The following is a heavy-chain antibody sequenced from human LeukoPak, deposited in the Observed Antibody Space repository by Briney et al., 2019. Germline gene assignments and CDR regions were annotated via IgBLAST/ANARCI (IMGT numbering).Heavy chain of an antibody. Sequence: ASVKVFCKASGYTFTSYYMHWVRQAPGQGLEWMGIISPSGGSTSYAQKFQGRVTMTRDTSTSTVYMELSSLRSEDTAVYYCARDGPRIAALGEDFDYWGQGTLVTVSS. D-gene: IGHD6-6*01. CDR1: GYTFTSYY. V-gene: IGHV1-46*01. J-gene: IGHJ4*02. CDR2: ISPSGGST. CDR3: ARDGPRIAALGEDFDY.